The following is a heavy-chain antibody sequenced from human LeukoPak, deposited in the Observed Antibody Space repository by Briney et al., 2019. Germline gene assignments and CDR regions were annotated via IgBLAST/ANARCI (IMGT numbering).Heavy chain of an antibody. D-gene: IGHD2-2*01. CDR1: GLAFSSYS. CDR2: ISYDGSDE. V-gene: IGHV3-30*04. CDR3: AKDIVVVPAAYYYYYGMDV. J-gene: IGHJ6*02. Sequence: PGGSLRLSCVASGLAFSSYSMHWVRQAPGKGLEWVGVISYDGSDEYYTDSVKGRFTISRDNSKNTLYLQMNSLRAEDTAVYYCAKDIVVVPAAYYYYYGMDVWGQGTTVTVSS.